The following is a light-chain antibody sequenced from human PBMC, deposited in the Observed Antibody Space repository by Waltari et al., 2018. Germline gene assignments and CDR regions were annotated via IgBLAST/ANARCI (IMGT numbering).Light chain of an antibody. CDR2: DAS. V-gene: IGKV3-11*01. J-gene: IGKJ4*01. Sequence: EIVLTQSPATLSLSPGERATLSCRASHSVREYLAWNQQRPGQAPRLLIYDASNRATGVPARFSGTGYETDFTLTINNLEPEDFAVYYCQQRSSWPLTFGGGSKVEIK. CDR1: HSVREY. CDR3: QQRSSWPLT.